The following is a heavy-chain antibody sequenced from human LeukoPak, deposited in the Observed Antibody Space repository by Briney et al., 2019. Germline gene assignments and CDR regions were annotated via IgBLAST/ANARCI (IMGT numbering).Heavy chain of an antibody. CDR2: ISSSSSYI. D-gene: IGHD1-26*01. CDR3: ARVIVGATSFDY. J-gene: IGHJ4*02. Sequence: GGSLRLSCEASGFSFPYGMSWVRQAPGKGLEWVSSISSSSSYIYYADSVKGRFTISRDNAKNSLYLQMNSLRAEDTAVYYCARVIVGATSFDYLGQGTLVTVSS. CDR1: GFSFPYG. V-gene: IGHV3-21*01.